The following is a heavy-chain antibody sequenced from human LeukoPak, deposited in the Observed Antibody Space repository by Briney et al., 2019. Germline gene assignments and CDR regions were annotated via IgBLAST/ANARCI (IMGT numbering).Heavy chain of an antibody. V-gene: IGHV3-21*01. J-gene: IGHJ4*02. D-gene: IGHD6-19*01. CDR3: ARDQGLLVVAGRFGY. CDR2: ISSSNSYI. CDR1: GFTFSTSA. Sequence: PGGSLRLSCAASGFTFSTSAMSWVRQAPGKGLEWVSSISSSNSYIYNADSVKGRFTISRDNAKNSLYLQMNSLRAEDTAVYYCARDQGLLVVAGRFGYWGQGTLVTVSS.